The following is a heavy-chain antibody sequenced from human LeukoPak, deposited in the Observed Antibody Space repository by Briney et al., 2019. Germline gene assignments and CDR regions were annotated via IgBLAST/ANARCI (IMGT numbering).Heavy chain of an antibody. CDR1: GGSISSGGYS. CDR2: IYHSGST. CDR3: ARGPHYYDSSGYIDY. V-gene: IGHV4-30-2*01. J-gene: IGHJ4*02. D-gene: IGHD3-22*01. Sequence: PSETLSLTCAVSGGSISSGGYSWSWIRQPPGKGLEWIGYIYHSGSTYYNPSLKSRVTISVDRSKNQFSLKLSSVTAADTAVYYCARGPHYYDSSGYIDYWGQGTLVTVSS.